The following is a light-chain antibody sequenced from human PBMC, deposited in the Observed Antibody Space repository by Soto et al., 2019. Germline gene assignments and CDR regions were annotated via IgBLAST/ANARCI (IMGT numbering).Light chain of an antibody. CDR3: LQDYNYPRT. CDR1: QGISNY. CDR2: AAS. V-gene: IGKV1-6*01. J-gene: IGKJ1*01. Sequence: IQMTQSPPSLSASVGDRVTITCRASQGISNYLAWYEQKPGELPKLVIYAASILQTGAPSRFSGSGSGTDFTLTISSRQPEDFATYYCLQDYNYPRTCGQGTKVDI.